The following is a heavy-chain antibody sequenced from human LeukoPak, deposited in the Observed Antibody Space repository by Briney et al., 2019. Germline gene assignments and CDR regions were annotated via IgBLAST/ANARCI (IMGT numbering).Heavy chain of an antibody. CDR3: ARETSTQLGFDY. D-gene: IGHD6-13*01. CDR2: ISSDGSNK. CDR1: GFTFSNYA. J-gene: IGHJ4*02. V-gene: IGHV3-30*04. Sequence: PGGSLRLSCAASGFTFSNYAIHWVRQAPGKGLEWVALISSDGSNKYYADSVKGRFTISRDNAKNSLYLQMNSLRAEDTAVYYCARETSTQLGFDYWGQGTLVTVSS.